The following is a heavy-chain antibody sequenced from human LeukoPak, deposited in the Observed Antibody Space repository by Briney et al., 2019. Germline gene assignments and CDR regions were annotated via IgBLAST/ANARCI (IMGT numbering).Heavy chain of an antibody. CDR2: ISPGGPT. Sequence: PGGSLRLSCVASGFPFSSYSMNWVRQAPGKGLEWVSGISPGGPTYYADSVKGRFTISRDDSKNTLYLQMKNLRADDTAVYYCAKDGAWLRFDDWGQGILVSVSS. J-gene: IGHJ4*02. CDR3: AKDGAWLRFDD. V-gene: IGHV3-23*01. CDR1: GFPFSSYS. D-gene: IGHD5-12*01.